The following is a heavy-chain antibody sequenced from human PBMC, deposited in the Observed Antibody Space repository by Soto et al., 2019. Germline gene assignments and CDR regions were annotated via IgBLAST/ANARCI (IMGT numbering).Heavy chain of an antibody. CDR3: VGSGYDYWDAFDI. D-gene: IGHD5-12*01. CDR2: IEPDGSGR. J-gene: IGHJ3*02. V-gene: IGHV3-7*01. Sequence: PVGLLRVCCGALGFTCAGFGLSWVRQATGKGLEWVANIEPDGSGRYYVDSVKGRFTISRDNAKNSLYLQMNSLIDEDTAVYYCVGSGYDYWDAFDIWGQGTIVTVTS. CDR1: GFTCAGFG.